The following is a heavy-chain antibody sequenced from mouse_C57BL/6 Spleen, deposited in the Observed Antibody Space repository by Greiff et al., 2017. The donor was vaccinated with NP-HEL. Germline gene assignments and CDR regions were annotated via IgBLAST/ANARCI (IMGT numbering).Heavy chain of an antibody. D-gene: IGHD1-1*01. CDR1: GFTFSDYG. CDR3: ARARYYGSEDWYFDV. V-gene: IGHV5-17*01. CDR2: ISSGSSTI. J-gene: IGHJ1*03. Sequence: EVQRVESGGGLVKPGGSLKLSCAASGFTFSDYGMHWVRQAPEKGLEWVAYISSGSSTIYYADTVKGRFTISRDNAKNTLFLQMTSLRSEDTAMYYCARARYYGSEDWYFDVWGTGTTVTVSS.